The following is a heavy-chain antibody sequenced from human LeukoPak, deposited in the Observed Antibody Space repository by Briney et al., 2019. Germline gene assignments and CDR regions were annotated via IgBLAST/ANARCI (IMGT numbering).Heavy chain of an antibody. CDR2: INAGNGNT. J-gene: IGHJ4*02. CDR3: WGVEDGYNYYFDY. Sequence: ASVKVSCKASGYTLTGYYMHWVRQAPGQGLEWMGWINAGNGNTKYSQKFQGRVTITRDTSASTAYMELSRLRSDDTAVYYCWGVEDGYNYYFDYWGQGTLVTVSS. CDR1: GYTLTGYY. D-gene: IGHD5-24*01. V-gene: IGHV1/OR15-3*02.